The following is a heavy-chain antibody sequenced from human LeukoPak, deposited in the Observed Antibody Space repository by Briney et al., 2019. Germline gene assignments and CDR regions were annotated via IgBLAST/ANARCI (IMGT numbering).Heavy chain of an antibody. D-gene: IGHD2-2*01. V-gene: IGHV1-69*05. Sequence: ASVKVSCKASGGTFSSYAISWVRQAPGQGPEWMGGIIPISGTTNYAQRFQGRATLTTDASTTTVYMELSSLRSEDTAVYFCARAHKKVEPSATYGHYYYVDVWGKGTTVTVSS. CDR3: ARAHKKVEPSATYGHYYYVDV. CDR1: GGTFSSYA. CDR2: IIPISGTT. J-gene: IGHJ6*03.